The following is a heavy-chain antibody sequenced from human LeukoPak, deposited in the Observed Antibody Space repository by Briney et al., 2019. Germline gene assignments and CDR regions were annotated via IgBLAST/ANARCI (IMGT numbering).Heavy chain of an antibody. CDR2: VSSDGSNK. Sequence: PGGSLRLSCAASGFTFSSYGIHWVRQAPGKGLEGVAVVSSDGSNKYYADSVKGRFTISRDTSKNMLYLQMNSLGAEDTAVYYCARGYSSSWLGYLDYWGQGTLVTVSS. CDR3: ARGYSSSWLGYLDY. V-gene: IGHV3-30*03. J-gene: IGHJ4*02. CDR1: GFTFSSYG. D-gene: IGHD6-13*01.